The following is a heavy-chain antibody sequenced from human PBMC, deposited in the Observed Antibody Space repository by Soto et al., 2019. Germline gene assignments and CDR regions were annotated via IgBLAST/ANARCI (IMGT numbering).Heavy chain of an antibody. CDR3: ARAKWLRLVVDY. J-gene: IGHJ4*02. V-gene: IGHV4-34*01. CDR1: GGCVRSSV. Sequence: SESLALTSAACGGCVRSSVWSWICKPPGKGLEWIGEINHSGSTNYNPSLKSRVTISVDTSKNQFSLKLSSVTAADTAVYYCARAKWLRLVVDYWGQGTLVTVSS. D-gene: IGHD5-12*01. CDR2: INHSGST.